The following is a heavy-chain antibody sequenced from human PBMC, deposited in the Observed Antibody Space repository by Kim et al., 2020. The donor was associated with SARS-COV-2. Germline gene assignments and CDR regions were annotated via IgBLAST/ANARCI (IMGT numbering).Heavy chain of an antibody. CDR1: GGSISSYY. Sequence: SETLSLTCTVSGGSISSYYWSWIRQPPGKGLEWIGYVYYSGSTNYNPSLKSRGNISVATSKNQFSLKVSSVTAADTAVYYCARRMTTVTTLGWFDPWGRGTLVTVSS. J-gene: IGHJ5*02. D-gene: IGHD4-4*01. V-gene: IGHV4-59*08. CDR2: VYYSGST. CDR3: ARRMTTVTTLGWFDP.